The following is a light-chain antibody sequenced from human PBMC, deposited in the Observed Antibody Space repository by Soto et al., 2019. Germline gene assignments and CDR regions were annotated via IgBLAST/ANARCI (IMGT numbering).Light chain of an antibody. J-gene: IGKJ5*01. Sequence: EIVLTQSPATLSLSPGERATLSCRASQSVSNYLAWYQHKPGQAPRLLIYDASSRAPGIPARFSGSGSGTDFTLTISSLEAEDSADYYCQQRSNWPSITFGQGTRLEI. CDR1: QSVSNY. CDR3: QQRSNWPSIT. CDR2: DAS. V-gene: IGKV3-11*01.